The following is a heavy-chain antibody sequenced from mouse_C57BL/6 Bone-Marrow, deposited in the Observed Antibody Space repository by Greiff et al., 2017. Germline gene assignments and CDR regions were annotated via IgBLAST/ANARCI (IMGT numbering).Heavy chain of an antibody. CDR3: ARSAYYGSSPDY. Sequence: VQLQQSGPELVKPGASVKISCKASGYTFTDYYMNWVKQSHGKSLEWIGDINPNNGGTSYNQKFKGKATLTVDKSSSTAYMEIRRLTSEDSAVYYCARSAYYGSSPDYWGQGTTLTVSS. D-gene: IGHD1-1*01. CDR2: INPNNGGT. V-gene: IGHV1-26*01. J-gene: IGHJ2*01. CDR1: GYTFTDYY.